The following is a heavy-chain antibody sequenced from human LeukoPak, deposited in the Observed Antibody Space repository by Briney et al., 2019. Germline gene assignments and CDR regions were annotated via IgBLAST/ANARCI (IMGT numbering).Heavy chain of an antibody. CDR2: IHHSGST. V-gene: IGHV4-4*02. CDR3: ARGNLRGYGFDY. CDR1: GGSISYNNW. J-gene: IGHJ4*02. D-gene: IGHD4-17*01. Sequence: SETLSLTCAVSGGSISYNNWRSWVRQPPGKGLEWIGEIHHSGSTNYNPSLKSRVTISVDKSKNQFSLKLSSVTAADTAVYYCARGNLRGYGFDYWGQGTLVTVSS.